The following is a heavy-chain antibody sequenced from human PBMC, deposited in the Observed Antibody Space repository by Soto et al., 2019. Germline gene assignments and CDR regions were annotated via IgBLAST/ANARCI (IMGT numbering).Heavy chain of an antibody. V-gene: IGHV3-23*01. CDR2: IDYSGGDA. Sequence: EVQLLESGGGLVQPGGSLRLSCTASGFTFSNYAMSWVRQAPGKGLAWVSGIDYSGGDAYYADSVQGRFTISRDNSKNTLYLQMISLRAEDRAVYYCAKRESGTTSHGGFDMWGQGTMVTVSS. J-gene: IGHJ3*02. CDR1: GFTFSNYA. CDR3: AKRESGTTSHGGFDM. D-gene: IGHD2-2*01.